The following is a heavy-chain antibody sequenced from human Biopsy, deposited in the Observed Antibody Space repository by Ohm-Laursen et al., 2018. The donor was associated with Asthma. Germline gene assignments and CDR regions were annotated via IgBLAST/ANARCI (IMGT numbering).Heavy chain of an antibody. Sequence: SQTLSLTCTVSGAYIETPDYHWSWIRQSPGKGLEWIGFVFYSGTTHYSRSLERRLYISIDTARNEFSMRLRSLTAADTAVYFCAGVASYGDLYFGIDVWGPGTTVSVS. J-gene: IGHJ6*02. V-gene: IGHV4-30-4*01. CDR2: VFYSGTT. CDR3: AGVASYGDLYFGIDV. CDR1: GAYIETPDYH. D-gene: IGHD4-17*01.